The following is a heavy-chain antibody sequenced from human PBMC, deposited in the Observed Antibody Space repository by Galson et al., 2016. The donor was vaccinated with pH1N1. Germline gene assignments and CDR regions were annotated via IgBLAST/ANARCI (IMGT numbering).Heavy chain of an antibody. J-gene: IGHJ4*02. CDR3: ARDGRTRLGFDY. Sequence: SCAASGFTFSNSGMHWVRQAPGKGLEWVAFISYDGSLKYYTDSVKGRITISRDNSKNTLYLEMNSLRAEDTAVYYCARDGRTRLGFDYWGQGTLVTVSS. D-gene: IGHD1-1*01. CDR1: GFTFSNSG. CDR2: ISYDGSLK. V-gene: IGHV3-30-3*01.